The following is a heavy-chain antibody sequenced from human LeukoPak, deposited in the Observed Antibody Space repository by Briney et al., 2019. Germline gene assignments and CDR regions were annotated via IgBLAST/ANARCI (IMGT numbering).Heavy chain of an antibody. CDR1: GGSFSGYY. Sequence: SETLSLTCAVYGGSFSGYYWSWIRQPPGKGLEWIGEINHSGSTNYNPSLKSRVTISVDTSKNQFSLKLSFVTAADTAVYYCARDRTGTTPEVWGQGTLVTVSS. CDR3: ARDRTGTTPEV. V-gene: IGHV4-34*01. J-gene: IGHJ4*02. D-gene: IGHD4-17*01. CDR2: INHSGST.